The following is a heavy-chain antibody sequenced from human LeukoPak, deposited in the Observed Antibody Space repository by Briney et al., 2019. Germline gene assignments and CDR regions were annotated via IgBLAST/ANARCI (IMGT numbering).Heavy chain of an antibody. D-gene: IGHD4-23*01. CDR1: EFTFSSYS. CDR2: ISSTASSI. V-gene: IGHV3-48*04. J-gene: IGHJ5*02. Sequence: GGSLRLSCAASEFTFSSYSMSWVRQAPGKGLEWVSYISSTASSIYYADSVKGRFTISRDNAKNSLYLQMNSLRAEDTAVYNCAREVTYHGGDWFDRWDQGTLVTVSS. CDR3: AREVTYHGGDWFDR.